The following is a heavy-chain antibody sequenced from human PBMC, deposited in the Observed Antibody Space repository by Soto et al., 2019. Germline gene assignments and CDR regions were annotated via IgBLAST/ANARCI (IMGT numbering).Heavy chain of an antibody. CDR1: GFTFSSYA. J-gene: IGHJ3*02. CDR2: ISGSGGST. D-gene: IGHD3-22*01. Sequence: EVQLLESGGGLVQPGGSLRLSCAASGFTFSSYAMSWVRQAPGKGLEWVSAISGSGGSTYYADSVKGRFTISRDNSKNTLYLQMNSLRAEDTAVYYCAKDNPPYYYDSSGRGAFDIWGQGTMVTVSS. CDR3: AKDNPPYYYDSSGRGAFDI. V-gene: IGHV3-23*01.